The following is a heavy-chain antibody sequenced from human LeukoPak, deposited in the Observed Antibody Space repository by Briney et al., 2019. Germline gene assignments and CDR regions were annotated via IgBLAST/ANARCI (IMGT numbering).Heavy chain of an antibody. D-gene: IGHD3-10*01. J-gene: IGHJ6*02. Sequence: ASVKVSCKASGYTFTSYYMHWVRQAPGQGLEWMGIINPSGGSTSYAQKFQGRVTMTRDTSTSTVYMELSSLRSEDTAVYYCARDNYYGSGSSIYYYYGMDVWGQGTTVTVSS. CDR2: INPSGGST. CDR1: GYTFTSYY. CDR3: ARDNYYGSGSSIYYYYGMDV. V-gene: IGHV1-46*01.